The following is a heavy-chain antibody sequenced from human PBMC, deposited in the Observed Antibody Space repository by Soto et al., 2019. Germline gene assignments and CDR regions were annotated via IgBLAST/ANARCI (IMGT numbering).Heavy chain of an antibody. J-gene: IGHJ6*02. CDR2: IIPIFGTA. CDR3: ARARWEATLGTSYCMDV. V-gene: IGHV1-69*01. CDR1: GGTFSSYA. D-gene: IGHD1-26*01. Sequence: QVQLVQSGAEVNKPGASVTVSCKASGGTFSSYAISWVRQAPGPGLEWMGGIIPIFGTAHYAQKFQGRVKMTADESTSTASMELSSLRSEDTAVYYCARARWEATLGTSYCMDVWGQGTTVTVAS.